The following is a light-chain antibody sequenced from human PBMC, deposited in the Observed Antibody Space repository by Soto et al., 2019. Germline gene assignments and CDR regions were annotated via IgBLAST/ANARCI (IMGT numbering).Light chain of an antibody. J-gene: IGLJ1*01. Sequence: QSVLTQPRSVSGSPGQSVAISCTGTSSDVGGYNYVSWYQQHPGKAPQLMIYHVTGRPSGVPDRFSGSKSDNTASLTISVLQAEDEADYYCSSFAGSHTYVFGTGTKLTVL. CDR2: HVT. V-gene: IGLV2-11*01. CDR3: SSFAGSHTYV. CDR1: SSDVGGYNY.